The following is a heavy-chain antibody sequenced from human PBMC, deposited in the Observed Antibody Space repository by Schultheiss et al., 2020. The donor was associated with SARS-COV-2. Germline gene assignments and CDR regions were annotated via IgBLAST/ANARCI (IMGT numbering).Heavy chain of an antibody. Sequence: ASVKVSCKASGYTFTGYYMHWVRQARGQRLEWIGWIVVCSGNTNYAQKFQERVTMATDTSTNSSYLERTSLRSDHTTGYYCARGPTIEALVAVPLDQWGQGGRVTVYS. CDR1: GYTFTGYY. CDR3: ARGPTIEALVAVPLDQ. CDR2: IVVCSGNT. D-gene: IGHD2-21*01. V-gene: IGHV1-18*04. J-gene: IGHJ4*02.